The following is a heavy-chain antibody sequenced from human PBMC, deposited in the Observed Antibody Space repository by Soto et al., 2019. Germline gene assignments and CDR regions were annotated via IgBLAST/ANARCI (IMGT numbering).Heavy chain of an antibody. Sequence: QVQLQESGPGLVKPSQTLSLTCTVSGGSISSGGYYWSWIRQHPGKGLEWIGYIYYSGSTYYNPSLKSRVTISVDTSKNQFSLKLSSVTAADTAVYYCAREAFWSGYPTNRYFDFWGRGTLVTVSS. CDR2: IYYSGST. D-gene: IGHD3-3*01. V-gene: IGHV4-31*03. CDR3: AREAFWSGYPTNRYFDF. CDR1: GGSISSGGYY. J-gene: IGHJ2*01.